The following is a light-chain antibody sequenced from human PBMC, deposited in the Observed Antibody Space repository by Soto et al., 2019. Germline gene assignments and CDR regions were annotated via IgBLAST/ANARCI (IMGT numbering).Light chain of an antibody. CDR3: QQYGGSPWT. CDR2: DAS. Sequence: EVVLTQSPATLSLSPGERATLSCRASQSVSSYLAWYQQKPGQAPRLLIYDASNRATGIPARFSGSGSGTDFILSINRLEPEDSAVYYCQQYGGSPWTFGQGSKVDI. J-gene: IGKJ1*01. V-gene: IGKV3-11*01. CDR1: QSVSSY.